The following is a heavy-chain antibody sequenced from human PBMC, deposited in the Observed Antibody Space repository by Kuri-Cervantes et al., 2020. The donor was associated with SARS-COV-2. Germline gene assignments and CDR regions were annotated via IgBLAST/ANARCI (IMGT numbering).Heavy chain of an antibody. Sequence: SETLSLTCAVYGGSFSAYYWSWIRQPPGKGLEWIGEINHSGSTNYNPSLKSRVTISVDTSKHQLSLKLSSVTDADTAVYYCAGSPGGVFDCWGQGTLVTVSS. CDR3: AGSPGGVFDC. D-gene: IGHD3-16*01. CDR2: INHSGST. CDR1: GGSFSAYY. V-gene: IGHV4-34*01. J-gene: IGHJ4*02.